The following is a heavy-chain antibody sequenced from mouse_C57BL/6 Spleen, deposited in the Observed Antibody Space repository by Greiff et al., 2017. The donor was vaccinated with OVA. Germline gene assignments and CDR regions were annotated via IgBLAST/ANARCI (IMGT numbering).Heavy chain of an antibody. D-gene: IGHD1-1*01. Sequence: VQLQQPGAELVKPGASVKLSCKASGYTFTSYWMHWVKQRPGQGLEWIGMIHPNSGSTNYNEKFKSKATLTVDKSSSTAYMQLSSLTSEDSAVYYCARSGYGSSGMDYWGQGTSVTVSS. CDR2: IHPNSGST. CDR3: ARSGYGSSGMDY. CDR1: GYTFTSYW. J-gene: IGHJ4*01. V-gene: IGHV1-64*01.